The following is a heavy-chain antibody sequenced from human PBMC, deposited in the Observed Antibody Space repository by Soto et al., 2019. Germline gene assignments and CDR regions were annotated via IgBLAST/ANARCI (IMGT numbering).Heavy chain of an antibody. J-gene: IGHJ6*02. D-gene: IGHD4-4*01. CDR2: ISGSGGST. CDR1: GFTFSSYA. CDR3: AKDSFYSNYDYNYYYYGMDV. V-gene: IGHV3-23*01. Sequence: GGSLRLSCAASGFTFSSYAMSWVRQAPGKGLEWVSAISGSGGSTYYADSVKGRFTISRENSKNTLYLQMNSLRAEDTAVYYCAKDSFYSNYDYNYYYYGMDVWGQGTTVTVSS.